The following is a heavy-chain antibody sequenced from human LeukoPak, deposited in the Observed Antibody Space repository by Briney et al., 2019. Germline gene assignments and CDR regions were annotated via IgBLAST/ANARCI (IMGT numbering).Heavy chain of an antibody. D-gene: IGHD1-14*01. J-gene: IGHJ3*02. V-gene: IGHV3-23*01. CDR2: ISGSGSST. CDR1: GFTFSSYA. Sequence: GGSLRLSCAASGFTFSSYAMHWVRQAPGKGLEWLSIISGSGSSTFYADSVKGRFTISSDNSKNTLYLQLNSLRAEDTAVYFCAKFRKPMALLDAFDMWGQGTMVTVSS. CDR3: AKFRKPMALLDAFDM.